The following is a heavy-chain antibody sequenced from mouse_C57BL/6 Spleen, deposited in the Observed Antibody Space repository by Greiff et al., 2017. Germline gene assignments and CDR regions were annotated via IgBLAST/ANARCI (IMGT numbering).Heavy chain of an antibody. CDR1: GYTFTSYW. V-gene: IGHV1-69*01. Sequence: QVQLQQPGAELVMPGASVKLSCKASGYTFTSYWMHWVKQRPGQGLEWIGEIDPSDSYTNYNQKFKGKSTLTVDKSSSTAYMQLSSLTSEDSAVYYCARFFYDGLDYWGQGTTLTVSS. J-gene: IGHJ2*01. D-gene: IGHD2-3*01. CDR2: IDPSDSYT. CDR3: ARFFYDGLDY.